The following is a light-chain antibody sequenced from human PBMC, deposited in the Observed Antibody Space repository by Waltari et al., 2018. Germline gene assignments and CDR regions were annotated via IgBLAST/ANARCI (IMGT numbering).Light chain of an antibody. V-gene: IGKV1-39*01. CDR1: QGIGTN. CDR2: RAS. CDR3: QQGYSYPRT. Sequence: DIQMTQSPSSLSASVGDTVTITCQASQGIGTNLNWYQQKPGKAPKLLIYRASSLQSGIPSRFSGSGSGTDFTLTISSLQPEDFATYYCQQGYSYPRTFGQGAKVEIK. J-gene: IGKJ1*01.